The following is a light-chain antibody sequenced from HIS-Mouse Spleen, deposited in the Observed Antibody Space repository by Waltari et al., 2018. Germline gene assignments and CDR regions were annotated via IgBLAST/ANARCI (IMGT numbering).Light chain of an antibody. J-gene: IGLJ3*02. CDR1: SSNIGSNY. V-gene: IGLV1-47*01. CDR2: RNN. Sequence: QSVLTQPPSASGTPGRGVTTPCPGSSSNIGSNYVYWYHQPPGTAPKPLIYRNNQRPSGVPDRFSGSKSGTSASLAISGLRSEDEADYYCAAWDDSLSGPVFGGGTKLTVL. CDR3: AAWDDSLSGPV.